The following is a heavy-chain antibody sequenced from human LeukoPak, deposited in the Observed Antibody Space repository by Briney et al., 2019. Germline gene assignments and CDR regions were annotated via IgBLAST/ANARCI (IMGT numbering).Heavy chain of an antibody. J-gene: IGHJ6*02. V-gene: IGHV4-59*01. CDR2: IYYSGST. Sequence: SETLSLTCAVSGGSISSYYWSWIRQPPGKGVEWIEYIYYSGSTNYNPSLRSRVTISVDTSKNQFSLKLSSVTAADTAVYYCARVKAYYDFWSGYSYYYYGMDVWGQGTTVTVSS. CDR1: GGSISSYY. D-gene: IGHD3-3*01. CDR3: ARVKAYYDFWSGYSYYYYGMDV.